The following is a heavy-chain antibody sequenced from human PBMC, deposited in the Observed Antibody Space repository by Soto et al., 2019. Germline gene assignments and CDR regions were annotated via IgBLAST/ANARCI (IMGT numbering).Heavy chain of an antibody. CDR1: GGSISSSSYY. D-gene: IGHD3-16*01. CDR3: ARHFKAFMTTRANFDY. Sequence: PSETLSLTCTVSGGSISSSSYYWGWIRQPPGKGLEWIGSIYYSGSTYYNPSLKSRVTISVDTSKNQFSLKLSSVTAADTAVYYCARHFKAFMTTRANFDYWGQGTLVTVSS. J-gene: IGHJ4*02. V-gene: IGHV4-39*01. CDR2: IYYSGST.